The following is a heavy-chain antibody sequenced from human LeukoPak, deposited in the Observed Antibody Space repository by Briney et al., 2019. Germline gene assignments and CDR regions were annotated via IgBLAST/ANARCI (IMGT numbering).Heavy chain of an antibody. D-gene: IGHD2-2*01. V-gene: IGHV4-4*07. CDR3: ARVLLDCSSTSCYHWFDP. CDR2: IYTSGST. Sequence: SETLSLTCTVSGGSISSYCWSWIRQPAGKGLEWIGRIYTSGSTNYNPSLKSRVTMSVDTSKNQFSLKLSSVTAADTAVYYCARVLLDCSSTSCYHWFDPWGQGTLVTVSS. CDR1: GGSISSYC. J-gene: IGHJ5*02.